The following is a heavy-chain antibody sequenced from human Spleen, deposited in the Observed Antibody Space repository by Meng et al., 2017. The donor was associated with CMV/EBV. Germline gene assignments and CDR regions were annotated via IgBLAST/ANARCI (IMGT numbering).Heavy chain of an antibody. CDR3: ARGGDCSGGSCYFDY. D-gene: IGHD2-15*01. CDR1: GFTVRSNY. J-gene: IGHJ4*02. CDR2: IYSGGST. V-gene: IGHV3-66*01. Sequence: GESLKISCAASGFTVRSNYMSWVRQAPGKGLEWVSVIYSGGSTYYADSVKGRFTISRENAKTSLYLQMNSLRAGDTAVYYCARGGDCSGGSCYFDYWGQGTLVTVSS.